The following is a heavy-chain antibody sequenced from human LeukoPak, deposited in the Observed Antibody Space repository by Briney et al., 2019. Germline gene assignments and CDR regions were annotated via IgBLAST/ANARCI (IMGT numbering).Heavy chain of an antibody. J-gene: IGHJ4*02. CDR3: ARDLFVDTAMGSLYYFDY. Sequence: PSQTLSLTCTVSGGSISSGGYYWSWIRQPPGKGLEWIGYIYHSGSTYYNPSLKSRVTISVDRSKNQFSLKLSSVTAADTAVYYCARDLFVDTAMGSLYYFDYWGQGTLVTVSS. V-gene: IGHV4-30-2*01. D-gene: IGHD5-18*01. CDR1: GGSISSGGYY. CDR2: IYHSGST.